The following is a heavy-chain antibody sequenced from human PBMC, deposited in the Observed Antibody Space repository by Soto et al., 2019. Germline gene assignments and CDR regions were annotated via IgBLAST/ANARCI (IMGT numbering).Heavy chain of an antibody. CDR3: TRNLYNTGDFDH. CDR2: MTPKSGYT. CDR1: GYTFTDSD. V-gene: IGHV1-8*02. D-gene: IGHD1-20*01. J-gene: IGHJ4*02. Sequence: QVQLMQSGAEVRKPGASVKVSCKASGYTFTDSDINWVRQATGQGLEWLGWMTPKSGYTGYAQKFQGRVTLTRDTSRGTAYMELSSLTSEDTAVYYCTRNLYNTGDFDHWGQGTLVTVSS.